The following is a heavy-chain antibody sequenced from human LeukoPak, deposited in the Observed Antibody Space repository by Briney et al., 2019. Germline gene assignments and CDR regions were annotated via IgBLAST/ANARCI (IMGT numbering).Heavy chain of an antibody. D-gene: IGHD2-15*01. V-gene: IGHV4-34*01. Sequence: SETLSLTCAVYGGSFSGYYWSWIRQPPGRGLEWLGEINHSGSTYYNPSLKSRVTISVDTSKNQFSLKLSSVTAADTAVYYCARMRCGGGSCYSYFDYWGQGTLVTVSS. CDR1: GGSFSGYY. CDR2: INHSGST. CDR3: ARMRCGGGSCYSYFDY. J-gene: IGHJ4*02.